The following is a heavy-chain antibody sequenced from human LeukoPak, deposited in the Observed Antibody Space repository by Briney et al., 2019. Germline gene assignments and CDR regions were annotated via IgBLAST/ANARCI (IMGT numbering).Heavy chain of an antibody. CDR1: GFTFTNYA. V-gene: IGHV3-23*01. J-gene: IGHJ4*02. Sequence: GGSLRLSCAASGFTFTNYAMTWVRQAPGKGLEWVSAISGSGGNTYYADSVKGRFTISGDNSKNTLFLQMNSLRAEDTAVYYCAKVNSRYQLLAPFDYWGQGTLVTVSS. D-gene: IGHD2-2*01. CDR3: AKVNSRYQLLAPFDY. CDR2: ISGSGGNT.